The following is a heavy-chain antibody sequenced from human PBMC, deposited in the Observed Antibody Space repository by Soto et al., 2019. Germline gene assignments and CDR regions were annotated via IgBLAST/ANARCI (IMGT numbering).Heavy chain of an antibody. Sequence: EVQLVESGGGLVKPGGSLRLSCAASGFTFSDFGMHWVRQAPGKGLEWVSYVSSRSNQIYYADSVQGRFTISRDNAKNSLYLQLNSLRGDDPAVYYCARVGRGNSFDIWGQGTMVTVSS. V-gene: IGHV3-21*01. J-gene: IGHJ3*02. D-gene: IGHD3-10*01. CDR2: VSSRSNQI. CDR3: ARVGRGNSFDI. CDR1: GFTFSDFG.